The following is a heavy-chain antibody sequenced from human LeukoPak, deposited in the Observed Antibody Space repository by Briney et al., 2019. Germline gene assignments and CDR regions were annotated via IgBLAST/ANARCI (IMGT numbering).Heavy chain of an antibody. V-gene: IGHV4-34*01. D-gene: IGHD3-3*01. CDR1: GGSFSGYY. CDR2: INHSGST. Sequence: SETLSLTCAVYGGSFSGYYWSWIRQPPGKGLEWIGEINHSGSTNYNPSLKSRVTISVDTSKNQFSLKLSSVTAADTAVYYCARSAPYYDFWSGYYFIFDYWGQGTLVTVSS. CDR3: ARSAPYYDFWSGYYFIFDY. J-gene: IGHJ4*02.